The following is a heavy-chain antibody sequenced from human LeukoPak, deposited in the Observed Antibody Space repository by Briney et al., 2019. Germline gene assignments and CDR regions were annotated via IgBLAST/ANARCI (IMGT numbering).Heavy chain of an antibody. D-gene: IGHD1-7*01. J-gene: IGHJ5*02. Sequence: GASVKVSCKASGYTFTGYYMHWVRQAPGQGLEWMGWINPNSGGTNYAQKFQGRVTMTSDTSISTAYMELSSLTSEDTAVYYCARVDYNDGFGTNWLDPWGQGTLVTVSS. CDR2: INPNSGGT. V-gene: IGHV1-2*02. CDR1: GYTFTGYY. CDR3: ARVDYNDGFGTNWLDP.